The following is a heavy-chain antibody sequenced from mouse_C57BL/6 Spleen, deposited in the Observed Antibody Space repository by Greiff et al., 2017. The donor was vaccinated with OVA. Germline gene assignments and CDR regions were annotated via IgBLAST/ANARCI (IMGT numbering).Heavy chain of an antibody. CDR2: IWSGGST. CDR3: AREGDEGYAMDY. D-gene: IGHD3-3*01. CDR1: GFSLTSYG. J-gene: IGHJ4*01. V-gene: IGHV2-2*01. Sequence: QVQLQQSGPGLVQPSQSLSITCTVSGFSLTSYGVHWVRPSPGKGLEWLGVIWSGGSTDYNAAFISRLSISKDNSKSQVFFKMNSLQADDTAIYYCAREGDEGYAMDYWGQGTSVTVSS.